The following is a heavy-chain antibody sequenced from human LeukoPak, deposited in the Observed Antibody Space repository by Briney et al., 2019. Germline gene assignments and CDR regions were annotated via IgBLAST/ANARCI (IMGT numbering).Heavy chain of an antibody. V-gene: IGHV4-34*01. Sequence: GSLRLSCAASGFTFSSYGVTWIRQPPGKGREWIGEINHSGSTNYNPSLKSRVTISVDTSKNQFSLKLSSVTAADTAVYYCARGGGTGYYYYYMDVWGKGTTVTVSS. CDR1: GFTFSSYG. D-gene: IGHD2-8*02. J-gene: IGHJ6*03. CDR2: INHSGST. CDR3: ARGGGTGYYYYYMDV.